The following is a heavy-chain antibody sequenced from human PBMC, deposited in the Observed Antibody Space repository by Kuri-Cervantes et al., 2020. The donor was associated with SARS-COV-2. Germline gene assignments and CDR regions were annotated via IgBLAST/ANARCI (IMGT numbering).Heavy chain of an antibody. CDR1: GFTFSTYS. CDR3: ARDSDDDVWSGYSTAEYFQH. Sequence: GESLKISCAASGFTFSTYSMNCVRQAPGKGLEWVSSISSDSSYIHYADSVKGRFTISRDNAKNSLYLHMNSLRAEDTAVYYCARDSDDDVWSGYSTAEYFQHWGQGTLVTVSS. J-gene: IGHJ1*01. D-gene: IGHD3-3*01. V-gene: IGHV3-21*01. CDR2: ISSDSSYI.